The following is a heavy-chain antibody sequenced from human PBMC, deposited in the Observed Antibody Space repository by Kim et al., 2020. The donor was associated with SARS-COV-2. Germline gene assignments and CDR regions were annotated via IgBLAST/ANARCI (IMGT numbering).Heavy chain of an antibody. V-gene: IGHV3-66*01. CDR3: AREDVSVAGTSGDY. J-gene: IGHJ4*02. D-gene: IGHD6-19*01. Sequence: ADSVKGRFTISRDNSKNTLYLQMNSLRAEDTAVDYGAREDVSVAGTSGDYWGQGTLVTVSS.